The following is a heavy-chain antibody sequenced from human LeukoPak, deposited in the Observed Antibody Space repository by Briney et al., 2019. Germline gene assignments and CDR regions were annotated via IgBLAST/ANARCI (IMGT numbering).Heavy chain of an antibody. Sequence: GESLKISCKGSGYSFTSYWISWVRQMPGKGLEWMGRIDPSDSYTNYSPSFQGHVTISAGKSISTAYLQWSSLKASDTAMYYCARYITMVRGVIYYYGMDVWGQGTTVTVSS. J-gene: IGHJ6*02. D-gene: IGHD3-10*01. CDR1: GYSFTSYW. CDR2: IDPSDSYT. CDR3: ARYITMVRGVIYYYGMDV. V-gene: IGHV5-10-1*01.